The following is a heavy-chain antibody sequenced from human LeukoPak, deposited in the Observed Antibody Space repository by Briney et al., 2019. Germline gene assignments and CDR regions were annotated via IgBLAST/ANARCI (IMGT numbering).Heavy chain of an antibody. CDR1: GYTFTSYD. CDR3: ARDKWEPRYAFDI. CDR2: MNPNSGNT. V-gene: IGHV1-8*01. Sequence: ASVEVSCTASGYTFTSYDINWVRQATGQGLEWMGWMNPNSGNTGYAQKFQGRVTMTRNTSISTAYMELSSLRSEDTAVYYCARDKWEPRYAFDIWGQGTMVTVSS. D-gene: IGHD1-26*01. J-gene: IGHJ3*02.